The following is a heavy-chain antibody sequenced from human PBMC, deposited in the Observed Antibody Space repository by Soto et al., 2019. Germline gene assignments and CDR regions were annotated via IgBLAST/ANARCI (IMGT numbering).Heavy chain of an antibody. CDR2: INAGNGNT. D-gene: IGHD6-19*01. Sequence: QVQLVQSGAEVKKPGASVKVSCKASGYTFTSYAIHWVRQAPGQRLEWMGGINAGNGNTKYSQKFQDRVTITRDTSASTAYMELSSLRSEDTAVHYCARDLGGWPDYCGQGTLVTVSS. J-gene: IGHJ4*02. V-gene: IGHV1-3*01. CDR1: GYTFTSYA. CDR3: ARDLGGWPDY.